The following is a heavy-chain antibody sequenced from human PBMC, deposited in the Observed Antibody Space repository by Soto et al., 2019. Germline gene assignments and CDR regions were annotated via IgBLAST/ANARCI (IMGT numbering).Heavy chain of an antibody. D-gene: IGHD3-3*01. CDR1: GGSISSGDYY. Sequence: SETLSLTCTVSGGSISSGDYYWSWIRQPPGKGLEWIGYIYYSGSTYYNPSLKSRVTISVDTSKNQFSLKLSSVTAADTAAYYCARDWVDFWSGYPPPGIDYYYYGMDVWGQGTTVTVSS. V-gene: IGHV4-30-4*01. CDR2: IYYSGST. J-gene: IGHJ6*02. CDR3: ARDWVDFWSGYPPPGIDYYYYGMDV.